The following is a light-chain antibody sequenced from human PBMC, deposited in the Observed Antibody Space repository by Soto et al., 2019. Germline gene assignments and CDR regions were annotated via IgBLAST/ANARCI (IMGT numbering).Light chain of an antibody. CDR3: QSYDSSLSGYV. Sequence: QAVVTQPPSVSGAPGQRVTISCTGSGSNIGAGYDVHWYQHLPGTAPKLLIYSNRNRPSGVPDRVSGSKSGTSASLAITGLQAEDEADYYCQSYDSSLSGYVFGTGTKLTVL. CDR2: SNR. V-gene: IGLV1-40*01. J-gene: IGLJ1*01. CDR1: GSNIGAGYD.